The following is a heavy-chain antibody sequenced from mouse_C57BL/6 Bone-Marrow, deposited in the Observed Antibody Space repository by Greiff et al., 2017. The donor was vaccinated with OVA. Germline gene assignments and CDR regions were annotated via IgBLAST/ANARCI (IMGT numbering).Heavy chain of an antibody. CDR1: GYTFTSYW. D-gene: IGHD1-1*01. CDR2: IYPGNSDT. V-gene: IGHV1-5*01. CDR3: TREDYGSPWFAY. Sequence: EVKVVESGTVLARPGASVKMSCKTSGYTFTSYWMHWVKQRPGQGLEWIGAIYPGNSDTSYNQKFKGKAKLTAVTSASTAYMELSSLTNEDSAVYYCTREDYGSPWFAYWGQGTLVTVSA. J-gene: IGHJ3*01.